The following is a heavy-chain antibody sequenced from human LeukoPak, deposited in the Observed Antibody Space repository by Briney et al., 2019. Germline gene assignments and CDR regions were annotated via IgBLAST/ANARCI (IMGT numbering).Heavy chain of an antibody. CDR1: GYAITSGGFS. D-gene: IGHD3-10*01. J-gene: IGHJ4*02. CDR3: ARSRQASGLFNS. CDR2: IYDRGPA. V-gene: IGHV4-30-2*06. Sequence: LSLTCTVSGYAITSGGFSWNWIRQSPGKGLEWIGCIYDRGPAYYNPSLKSRFTISVDRPKNQFFLNVTSLTAADTAVYFCARSRQASGLFNSWGQGTLVVVSS.